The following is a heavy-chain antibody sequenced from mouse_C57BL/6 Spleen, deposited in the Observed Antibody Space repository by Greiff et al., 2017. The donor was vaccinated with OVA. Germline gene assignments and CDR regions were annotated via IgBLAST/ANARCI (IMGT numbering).Heavy chain of an antibody. CDR1: GYTFTDFN. J-gene: IGHJ1*03. CDR2: FIPINGGT. Sequence: VQLQQSGPELVKPGASVKTSCQALGYTFTDFNMHWVKQSHGKSLEWIGYFIPINGGTSYNQKFKGKATSTVNKSTSTAYMELRRLTSEDSAVYYCARGDGSYWYFEVWGTGTTVTVSS. CDR3: ARGDGSYWYFEV. D-gene: IGHD2-3*01. V-gene: IGHV1-22*01.